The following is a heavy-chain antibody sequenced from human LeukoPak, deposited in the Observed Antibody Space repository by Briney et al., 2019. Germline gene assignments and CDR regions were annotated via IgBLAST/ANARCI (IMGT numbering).Heavy chain of an antibody. CDR2: IKQDGSEK. Sequence: GGSLRLSCAASGFTFSSYWMSWVRQAPGKGLEWVANIKQDGSEKYYVGSVKGRFTISRDNAKNSLYLQMNSLRAEDTAVYYCARDRVYYDILTGMDYMDVWGKGTTVTISS. J-gene: IGHJ6*03. CDR1: GFTFSSYW. V-gene: IGHV3-7*01. D-gene: IGHD3-9*01. CDR3: ARDRVYYDILTGMDYMDV.